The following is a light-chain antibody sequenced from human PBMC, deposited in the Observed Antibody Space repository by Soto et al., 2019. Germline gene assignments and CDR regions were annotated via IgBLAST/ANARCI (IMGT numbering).Light chain of an antibody. CDR3: SLYASTNTFM. V-gene: IGLV2-23*02. J-gene: IGLJ3*02. CDR1: SSDIGRYNL. Sequence: QSALTQPASVSGSPGQSITISCTGTSSDIGRYNLVSWYQQHPGKPPKLMIYEATKRPSGVSNRVSGSKSGNTASLSISGLQAEGEADYYCSLYASTNTFMFGGGTKVTVL. CDR2: EAT.